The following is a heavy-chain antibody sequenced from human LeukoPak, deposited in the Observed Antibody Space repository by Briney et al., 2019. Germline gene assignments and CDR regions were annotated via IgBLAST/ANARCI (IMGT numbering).Heavy chain of an antibody. CDR3: ARGYCSSTSCYYVNWFDP. Sequence: PGGSLRLSCAASGFTFSSYSMNWVRQAPGKGLEWVSYISDSSSTIFYADSVKGRFTISRDNAKNSLYLQMNSLRAEDTAVYYCARGYCSSTSCYYVNWFDPWGQGTLVTVSS. CDR2: ISDSSSTI. D-gene: IGHD2-2*01. J-gene: IGHJ5*02. V-gene: IGHV3-48*01. CDR1: GFTFSSYS.